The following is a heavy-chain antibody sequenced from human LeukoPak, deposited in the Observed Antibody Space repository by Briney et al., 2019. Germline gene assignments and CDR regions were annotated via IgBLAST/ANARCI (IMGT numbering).Heavy chain of an antibody. CDR2: IYTSGST. CDR1: GGSISSYY. V-gene: IGHV4-4*07. CDR3: ARTHDYGDYFEETSVMGGMDV. J-gene: IGHJ6*02. D-gene: IGHD4-17*01. Sequence: TSETLSLTSTVSGGSISSYYWSWIRQPAGKGLEWIGRIYTSGSTNYNPSLKSRVTMSVDTSKNQFSLKLSSVTAADTAVYYCARTHDYGDYFEETSVMGGMDVWGQGTTVTVSS.